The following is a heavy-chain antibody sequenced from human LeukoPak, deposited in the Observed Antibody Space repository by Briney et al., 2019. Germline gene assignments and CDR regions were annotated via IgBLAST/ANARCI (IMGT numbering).Heavy chain of an antibody. J-gene: IGHJ5*02. V-gene: IGHV3-23*01. Sequence: GGSLRLSCAASGFTFSSYAMSWVRQAPGKGLEWVSAISGSGGSTYYADSVKGRFTISRDNSKNTLYLQMNSLRAEDTAVYYCARGIAAAGTGWFDPWGQGTLVTVSS. CDR2: ISGSGGST. CDR3: ARGIAAAGTGWFDP. CDR1: GFTFSSYA. D-gene: IGHD6-13*01.